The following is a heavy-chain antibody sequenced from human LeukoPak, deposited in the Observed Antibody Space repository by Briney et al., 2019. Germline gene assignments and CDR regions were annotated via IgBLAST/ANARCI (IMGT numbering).Heavy chain of an antibody. CDR2: IKSKTDGGTT. CDR1: GFTFSNSW. V-gene: IGHV3-15*01. Sequence: GGSLRLSCAASGFTFSNSWMSWVRQAPGKGLEWVGRIKSKTDGGTTDYAAPVKGRFTISRDDSKNTLYPQMNSLKTEDTAVYYCNTVCVDTIFGVVIISSDYWGQGTLVTVSS. CDR3: NTVCVDTIFGVVIISSDY. J-gene: IGHJ4*02. D-gene: IGHD3-3*01.